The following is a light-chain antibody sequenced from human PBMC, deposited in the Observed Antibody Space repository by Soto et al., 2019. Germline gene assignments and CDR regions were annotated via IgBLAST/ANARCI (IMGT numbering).Light chain of an antibody. V-gene: IGLV1-51*01. CDR1: TSNIGNNY. CDR2: DNH. J-gene: IGLJ2*01. Sequence: QSVLTQPPSVSAAPGQKVTISCSGSTSNIGNNYVSWFQQLPGTPPKLLIYDNHKRPSGIPDRFSASKSGTSATLAITGLQTGDEADYHCGTWDSNLRIVVFGGGTKVTVL. CDR3: GTWDSNLRIVV.